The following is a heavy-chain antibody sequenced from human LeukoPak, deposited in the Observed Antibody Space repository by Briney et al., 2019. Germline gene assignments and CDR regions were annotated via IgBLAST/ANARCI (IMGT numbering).Heavy chain of an antibody. CDR3: AREKTRLAAGDAFDI. CDR1: GYTFTGYY. V-gene: IGHV1-2*02. Sequence: ASVKVSCKASGYTFTGYYMHWVRQAPGQGLEWMGWINPNSGGTYYALKLQGRVTMTTDTSTSTAYMELRSLRSDDTAVYYCAREKTRLAAGDAFDIWGQGTMVTVSS. CDR2: INPNSGGT. J-gene: IGHJ3*02. D-gene: IGHD6-13*01.